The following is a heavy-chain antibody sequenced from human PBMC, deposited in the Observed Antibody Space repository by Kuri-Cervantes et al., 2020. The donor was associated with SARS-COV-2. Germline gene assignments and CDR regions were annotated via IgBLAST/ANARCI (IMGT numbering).Heavy chain of an antibody. CDR2: ISSNGGST. CDR1: GFTFSSYA. Sequence: GGSLRLSCSASGFTFSSYAMHWVRQAPGKGLEYVSAISSNGGSTYYADSVKGRFTISRDNAKNSLYLQMNSLRAEDTAVYYCARAASEETMSSGWYDYWGQGTLVTVSS. D-gene: IGHD6-19*01. V-gene: IGHV3-64*04. J-gene: IGHJ4*02. CDR3: ARAASEETMSSGWYDY.